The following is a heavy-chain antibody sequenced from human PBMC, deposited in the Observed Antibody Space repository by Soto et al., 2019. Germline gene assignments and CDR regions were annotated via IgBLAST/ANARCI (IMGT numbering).Heavy chain of an antibody. V-gene: IGHV4-39*07. Sequence: SETLSLTCTVSGGSISSSSYYWAWVRQPPGKGLEWIGSIYYSGTTYYNPSLKSRVTISEDTSKNQFSLKLSSVTAADTAVYYCAREFIPYYDSSGTFDYWGQGTLVTVSS. J-gene: IGHJ4*02. D-gene: IGHD3-22*01. CDR1: GGSISSSSYY. CDR2: IYYSGTT. CDR3: AREFIPYYDSSGTFDY.